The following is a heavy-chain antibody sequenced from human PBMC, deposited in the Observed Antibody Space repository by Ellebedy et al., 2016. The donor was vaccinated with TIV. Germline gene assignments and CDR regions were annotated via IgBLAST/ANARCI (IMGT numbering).Heavy chain of an antibody. D-gene: IGHD3-10*01. J-gene: IGHJ6*02. CDR3: ARIVRLLWFGELLAQNNYYYGMDV. CDR2: IFSNDEK. Sequence: SGPTLVKPTETLTLTCTVSGFSLSNARMGVSWIRQPPGKALEWLAHIFSNDEKSYSTSLKSRLTISKDTSKSQVVLTMTNMDPVDTATYYCARIVRLLWFGELLAQNNYYYGMDVWGQGTTVTVSS. CDR1: GFSLSNARMG. V-gene: IGHV2-26*01.